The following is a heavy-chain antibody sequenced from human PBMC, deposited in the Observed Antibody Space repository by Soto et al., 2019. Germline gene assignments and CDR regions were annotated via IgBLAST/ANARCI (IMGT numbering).Heavy chain of an antibody. Sequence: SETLSLTCTVSGGSISSYYWSWIRQPPGKGLEWIGYIYYSGSTNYNPSLKSRVTISVDTSKNQFSLKLSSLRSEDTAVYYCAENYDFWSGHEPTPNYYYYYGMDVWGQGTTVTVSS. CDR2: IYYSGST. J-gene: IGHJ6*02. V-gene: IGHV4-59*01. D-gene: IGHD3-3*01. CDR3: AENYDFWSGHEPTPNYYYYYGMDV. CDR1: GGSISSYY.